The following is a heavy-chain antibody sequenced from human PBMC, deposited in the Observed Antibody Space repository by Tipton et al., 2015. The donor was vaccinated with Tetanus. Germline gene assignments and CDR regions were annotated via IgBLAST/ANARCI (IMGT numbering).Heavy chain of an antibody. Sequence: SLRLSCAASGFTSGFTFSNAWMSWVRQAPGKGLEWVGRIKSKTDGGTIDYAAPVKGRFTLSRDDSKNTLYLQKSSLNTEDAAVYCCTASGAGAFGGDSWGQGALVTVSS. D-gene: IGHD3-16*01. V-gene: IGHV3-15*01. J-gene: IGHJ4*02. CDR2: IKSKTDGGTI. CDR3: TASGAGAFGGDS. CDR1: GFTFSNAW.